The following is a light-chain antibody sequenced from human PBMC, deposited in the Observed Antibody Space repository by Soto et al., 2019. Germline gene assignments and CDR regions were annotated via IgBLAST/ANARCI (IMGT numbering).Light chain of an antibody. V-gene: IGKV3-15*01. CDR3: QQYNNLPPT. CDR1: ERVSTN. Sequence: PGESATLTCRASERVSTNLAWYQQTPGQAPRLLIYSASRRPTDIPVRFSGSGSGAEFTLTISSLQSEDFAIYYCQQYNNLPPTFGQGTKVDIK. J-gene: IGKJ1*01. CDR2: SAS.